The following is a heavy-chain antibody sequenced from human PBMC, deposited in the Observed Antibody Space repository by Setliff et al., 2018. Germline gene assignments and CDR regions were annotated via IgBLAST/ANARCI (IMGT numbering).Heavy chain of an antibody. J-gene: IGHJ4*02. CDR3: ARGYDSGGWNY. D-gene: IGHD3-22*01. V-gene: IGHV5-51*01. CDR2: IYPGDSDT. CDR1: EYTFTNYW. Sequence: GESLKISCKGSEYTFTNYWIGWVRQMPGKGLEWMGLIYPGDSDTRYSPSFQGQVTISADRSISTAHLQWDSLKASDTAMYYCARGYDSGGWNYWGQGTLVTVSS.